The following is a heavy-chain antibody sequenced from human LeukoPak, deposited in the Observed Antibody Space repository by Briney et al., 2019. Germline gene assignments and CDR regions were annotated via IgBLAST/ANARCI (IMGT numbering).Heavy chain of an antibody. CDR3: AREYYYDSSGSMSTAFDY. CDR1: GFSFSNYW. V-gene: IGHV3-11*01. J-gene: IGHJ4*02. Sequence: GGSLRLSCVASGFSFSNYWMSWVRQAPGKGLEWVSYISSSGSTIYYADSVKGRFTISRDNAKNSLYLQMNSLRAEDTAVYYCAREYYYDSSGSMSTAFDYWGQGTLVTVSS. D-gene: IGHD3-22*01. CDR2: ISSSGSTI.